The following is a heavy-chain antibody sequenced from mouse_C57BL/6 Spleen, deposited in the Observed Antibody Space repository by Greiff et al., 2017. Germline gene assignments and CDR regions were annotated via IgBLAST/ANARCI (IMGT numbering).Heavy chain of an antibody. V-gene: IGHV1-80*01. CDR1: GYAFSSYW. CDR3: ASGSSYLYYAMDY. Sequence: LVESGAELVKPGASVKISCKASGYAFSSYWMNWVKQRPGKGLEWIGQIYPGDGDTNYNGTFKGKATLTADKSSSTAYMQLSSLTSEDSAVYFCASGSSYLYYAMDYWGQGTSVTVSS. J-gene: IGHJ4*01. D-gene: IGHD1-1*01. CDR2: IYPGDGDT.